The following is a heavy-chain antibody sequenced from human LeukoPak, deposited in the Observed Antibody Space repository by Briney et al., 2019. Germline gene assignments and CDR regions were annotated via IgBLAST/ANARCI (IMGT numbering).Heavy chain of an antibody. Sequence: PETLSLTCTVSGGSISSYYWSWIRQPAGKGPEWIGRINVSGNTNYNPSLKSRVTMSVDTSKNQFSLKLSSVTAADTAVYYCARSYGSGSIPALAFDYWGQGTLVTVPS. CDR1: GGSISSYY. CDR2: INVSGNT. J-gene: IGHJ4*02. V-gene: IGHV4-4*07. CDR3: ARSYGSGSIPALAFDY. D-gene: IGHD3-10*01.